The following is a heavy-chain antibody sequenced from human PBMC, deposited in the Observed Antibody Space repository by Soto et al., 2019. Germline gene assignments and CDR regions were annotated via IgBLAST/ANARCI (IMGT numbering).Heavy chain of an antibody. V-gene: IGHV6-1*01. CDR1: GDSVSSNSAA. D-gene: IGHD3-3*01. J-gene: IGHJ4*02. CDR3: ARDGGTGADFWDY. CDR2: TYYRSKWSKWYY. Sequence: QVQLQQSGPGLVKPSQTLSLTCAISGDSVSSNSAAWNWIRQSPSRGLEWLGRTYYRSKWSKWYYDYAVSVKSRITINPDTSKNQFSLHLNSVTPEDTAVYYCARDGGTGADFWDYWGQGTLVTVSS.